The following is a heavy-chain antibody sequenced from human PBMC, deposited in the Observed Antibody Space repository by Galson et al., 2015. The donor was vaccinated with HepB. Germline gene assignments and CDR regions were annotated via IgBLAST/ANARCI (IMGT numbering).Heavy chain of an antibody. CDR2: IWYDGSNK. J-gene: IGHJ4*02. CDR1: GFTFSSYG. V-gene: IGHV3-33*08. Sequence: SLRLSCAASGFTFSSYGMHWVRQAPGKGLEWVAVIWYDGSNKYYADSVKGRFTISRDNSKNTLYLQMNSLRAEDTAVYYCARYYDSSGYPDYWGQGTLVTVSS. D-gene: IGHD3-22*01. CDR3: ARYYDSSGYPDY.